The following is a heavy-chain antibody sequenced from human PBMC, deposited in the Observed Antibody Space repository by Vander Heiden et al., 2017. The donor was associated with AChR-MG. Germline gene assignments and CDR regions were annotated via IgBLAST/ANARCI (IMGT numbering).Heavy chain of an antibody. J-gene: IGHJ6*02. V-gene: IGHV4-59*01. CDR2: IYYSGST. CDR3: ARGDSSSSYYYYGMDV. CDR1: GGSISSYY. D-gene: IGHD6-6*01. Sequence: QVQLQESGPGLVKPSETLSLTCTVSGGSISSYYWSWIRQPPGKGLEWIGYIYYSGSTNYNPSLKSRVTISVDTSKNQFSLKLSSVTAADTAVYYCARGDSSSSYYYYGMDVWGQGTTVTVSS.